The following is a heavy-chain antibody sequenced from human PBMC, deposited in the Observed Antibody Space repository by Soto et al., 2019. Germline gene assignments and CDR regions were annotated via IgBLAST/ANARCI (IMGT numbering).Heavy chain of an antibody. CDR3: AGPGYSSQDY. CDR2: ISGSGDGT. Sequence: PGRSLRLSCAASGFTFSSFALSWVRQAPGKGLEWVSAISGSGDGTDYADSVKGRFTISRDNSKNTLYLQMNSLRAEDTAVYYCAGPGYSSQDYWGQGA. V-gene: IGHV3-23*01. CDR1: GFTFSSFA. D-gene: IGHD5-18*01. J-gene: IGHJ4*02.